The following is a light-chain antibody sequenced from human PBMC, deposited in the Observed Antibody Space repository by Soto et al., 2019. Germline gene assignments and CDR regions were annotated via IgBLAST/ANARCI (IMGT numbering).Light chain of an antibody. J-gene: IGKJ4*01. V-gene: IGKV3-20*01. CDR1: QSVSSSY. Sequence: EIVLTQSPGTLSLSPGERATLSCRASQSVSSSYLAWYQQKPGQAPRLLIYGASSRATGIPDRFSGSGSGPDFTLTISRLEPEDFAVYYCQQYGSSPITFGGGTKVDIK. CDR2: GAS. CDR3: QQYGSSPIT.